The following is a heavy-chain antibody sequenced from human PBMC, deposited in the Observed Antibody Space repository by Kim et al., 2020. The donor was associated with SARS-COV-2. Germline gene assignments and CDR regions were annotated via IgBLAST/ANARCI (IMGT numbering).Heavy chain of an antibody. CDR3: ARDPQNYDFWSEHPNNWFDP. Sequence: ASVKVSCKASGYTFTGYYMHWVRQAPGQGLEWMGWINPNSGGTNYAQKFQGRVTMTRDTSISTAYMELSRLRSDDTAVYYCARDPQNYDFWSEHPNNWFDPWGQGTLVTVSS. J-gene: IGHJ5*02. V-gene: IGHV1-2*02. CDR1: GYTFTGYY. CDR2: INPNSGGT. D-gene: IGHD3-3*01.